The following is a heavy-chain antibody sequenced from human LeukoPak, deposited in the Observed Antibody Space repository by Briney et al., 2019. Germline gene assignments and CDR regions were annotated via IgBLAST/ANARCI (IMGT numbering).Heavy chain of an antibody. CDR3: ARGLGFCSSTSCYTPFDY. CDR2: MNPNSGNT. Sequence: ASVKVSCKPSGYTFTIYDINWVRQATGQGLEWMGWMNPNSGNTGYAQKFQGRVTITRNTSISTAYMELSSLRSEDTAVYYCARGLGFCSSTSCYTPFDYWGQGTLVTVSS. D-gene: IGHD2-2*02. J-gene: IGHJ4*02. V-gene: IGHV1-8*03. CDR1: GYTFTIYD.